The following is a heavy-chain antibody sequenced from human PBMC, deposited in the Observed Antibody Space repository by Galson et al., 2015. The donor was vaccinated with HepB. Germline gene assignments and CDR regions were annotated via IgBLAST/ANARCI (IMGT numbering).Heavy chain of an antibody. J-gene: IGHJ4*02. CDR3: AKRSSGNLGPLDY. CDR1: GFTVSSTY. D-gene: IGHD4-23*01. Sequence: SLRLSCAASGFTVSSTYMSWVRQAPGKGLEWVSVIYSGGSTYYADSVEGRFTISRDNSKNTLYLQMNSLRAEDTAVYYCAKRSSGNLGPLDYWGQGALVTVSS. V-gene: IGHV3-53*01. CDR2: IYSGGST.